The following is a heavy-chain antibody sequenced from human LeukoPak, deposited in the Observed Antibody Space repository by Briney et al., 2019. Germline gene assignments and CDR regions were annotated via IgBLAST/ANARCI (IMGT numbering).Heavy chain of an antibody. CDR2: IYPGDSDT. Sequence: GESLKISXKGSGYSFTSYWIGWVRQTPGKGLEWMGIIYPGDSDTIYSLSFQGQVTISADKSISTAYLQWSSLKASDTAMYYCARHGLPMDYFDYWGQGTLVTVSS. D-gene: IGHD3-10*01. CDR3: ARHGLPMDYFDY. V-gene: IGHV5-51*01. CDR1: GYSFTSYW. J-gene: IGHJ4*02.